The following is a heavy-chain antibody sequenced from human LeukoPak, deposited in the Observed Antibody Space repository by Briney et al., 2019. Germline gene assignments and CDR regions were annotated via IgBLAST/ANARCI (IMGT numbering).Heavy chain of an antibody. CDR1: GYTFTSYY. Sequence: ASVKVSCKASGYTFTSYYVHWVRQAPGQGLEWMGGIIPIFGTANYAQKFQGRVTITADESTSTAYMELSSLRSEDTAVYYCARVRKVESFDYWGQGTLVTVSS. CDR3: ARVRKVESFDY. J-gene: IGHJ4*02. CDR2: IIPIFGTA. D-gene: IGHD3-3*01. V-gene: IGHV1-69*13.